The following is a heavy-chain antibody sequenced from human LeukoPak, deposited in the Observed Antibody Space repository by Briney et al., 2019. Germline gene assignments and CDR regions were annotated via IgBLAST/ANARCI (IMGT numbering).Heavy chain of an antibody. J-gene: IGHJ4*02. D-gene: IGHD3-22*01. CDR3: ARVNPTNSGFYAY. CDR2: ISGSSSNT. CDR1: GFTFSDYY. Sequence: PGGSLRLSCAASGFTFSDYYMSWIRQAPGKGLEWVSYISGSSSNTNYADSVKGRFTISRDNAKNSLYLQMNSLRVEDTAVYYCARVNPTNSGFYAYWGQGTLVTVSS. V-gene: IGHV3-11*06.